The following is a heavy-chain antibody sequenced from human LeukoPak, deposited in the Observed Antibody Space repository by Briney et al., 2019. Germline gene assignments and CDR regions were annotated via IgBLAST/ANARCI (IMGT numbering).Heavy chain of an antibody. Sequence: ASVKVSCKASGYTFTSYDINWVRQATGQGLEWMGWMNPNSGNTGYAQNFQGRVTITRNTSISTAYMELSSLRSEDTAVYYCAKAGRPQYYYYYMDVWGKGTTVTVSS. CDR1: GYTFTSYD. J-gene: IGHJ6*03. CDR3: AKAGRPQYYYYYMDV. V-gene: IGHV1-8*01. CDR2: MNPNSGNT.